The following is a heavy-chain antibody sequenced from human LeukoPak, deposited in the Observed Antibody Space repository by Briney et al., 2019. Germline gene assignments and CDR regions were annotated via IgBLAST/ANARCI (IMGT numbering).Heavy chain of an antibody. CDR2: FDPEDGET. D-gene: IGHD1-1*01. CDR1: GYTLTELS. J-gene: IGHJ6*03. V-gene: IGHV1-24*01. CDR3: ARGGVQLERRRPTYYYYMDV. Sequence: ASVKVSCNVSGYTLTELSMHWVRQAPGKGLEWMGGFDPEDGETIYAQKFQGRVTMTEDTSTDTAYMELSSLRSEDTAVYYCARGGVQLERRRPTYYYYMDVWGKGTTVTVSS.